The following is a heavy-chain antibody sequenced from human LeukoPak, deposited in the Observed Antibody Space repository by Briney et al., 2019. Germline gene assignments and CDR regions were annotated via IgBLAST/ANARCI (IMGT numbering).Heavy chain of an antibody. D-gene: IGHD6-6*01. V-gene: IGHV1-2*02. Sequence: ASVKVSCKASGYTFTDYYMHWVRQAPGQGLQWMGWINPNSGDTGYAQKFQGRVTLTRDTSISTAYMELSRLRSDDTAVYYCAREPEYSSSSIDYWGQGTLVTVSS. CDR1: GYTFTDYY. CDR3: AREPEYSSSSIDY. CDR2: INPNSGDT. J-gene: IGHJ4*02.